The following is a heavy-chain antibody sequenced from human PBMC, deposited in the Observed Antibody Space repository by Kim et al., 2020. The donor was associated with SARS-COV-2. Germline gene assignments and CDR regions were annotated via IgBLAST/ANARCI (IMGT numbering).Heavy chain of an antibody. Sequence: SETLSLTCTVSGGSISSGGYYWSWIRQHPGKGPEWIGYIYYSGSTYYNPSLKSRVTISVDTSKNQFSLKLSSVTAADTAVYYCAGNTPPRGYYGSGRARWFDPWGQGTLVTVSS. CDR1: GGSISSGGYY. CDR3: AGNTPPRGYYGSGRARWFDP. V-gene: IGHV4-31*03. J-gene: IGHJ5*02. D-gene: IGHD3-10*01. CDR2: IYYSGST.